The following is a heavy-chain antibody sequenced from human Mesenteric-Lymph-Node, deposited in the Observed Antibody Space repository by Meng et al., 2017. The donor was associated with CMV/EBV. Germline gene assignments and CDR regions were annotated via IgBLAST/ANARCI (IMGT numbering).Heavy chain of an antibody. CDR3: ARDTSLTYCGSTTCPGYDY. CDR1: GFTFQRYW. J-gene: IGHJ4*02. CDR2: IDQNAGEK. D-gene: IGHD2-2*01. V-gene: IGHV3-7*01. Sequence: GGSLRLSCAASGFTFQRYWMSWVRQAPGKGLEWVANIDQNAGEKYYGDSVKGRFTISRDNAKNSLYLQMNSLRAEDTAVYYCARDTSLTYCGSTTCPGYDYWGQGILVTVSS.